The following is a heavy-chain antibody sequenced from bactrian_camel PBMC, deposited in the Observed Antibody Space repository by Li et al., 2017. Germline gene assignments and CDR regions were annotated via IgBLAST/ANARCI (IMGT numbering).Heavy chain of an antibody. D-gene: IGHD1*01. CDR3: AARPYSWSGCGLKEYEFDY. CDR2: IFTGGATK. V-gene: IGHV3S1*01. Sequence: VQLVESGGGSVQAGGSLRLSCVASGYTYRPYCMGWFRQAPGKEREGVAGIFTGGATKYYADFAKGRFTVSLDNNKNTLYLQMDILKPGDTATYYCAARPYSWSGCGLKEYEFDYWGQGTQVTVS. CDR1: GYTYRPYC. J-gene: IGHJ4*01.